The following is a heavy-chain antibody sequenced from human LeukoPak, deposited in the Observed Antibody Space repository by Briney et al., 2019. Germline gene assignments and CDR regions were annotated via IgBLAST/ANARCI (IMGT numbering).Heavy chain of an antibody. CDR1: GFTFSSYG. CDR3: ARVEDYDILTGFDY. D-gene: IGHD3-9*01. CDR2: IHHDGSNK. J-gene: IGHJ4*02. Sequence: GGSLRLSCAASGFTFSSYGMHWVRQAPGKGLDWVAFIHHDGSNKYYADSVRGRFTISRDNSKNTLYLQMNSLRAEDTAVYYCARVEDYDILTGFDYWGQGTLVTVSS. V-gene: IGHV3-30*02.